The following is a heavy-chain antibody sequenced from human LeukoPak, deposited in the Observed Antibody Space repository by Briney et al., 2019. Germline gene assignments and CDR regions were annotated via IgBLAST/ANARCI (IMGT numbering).Heavy chain of an antibody. CDR3: ATYRDPVNRVAWFDP. CDR2: IYYSGST. J-gene: IGHJ5*02. CDR1: GGSISSYGYY. V-gene: IGHV4-31*03. Sequence: SETPSLTCSVSGGSISSYGYYWSWIRQHPGKGLEWIGFIYYSGSTLYAPSFRSRVTISVDTPKNQFSLQLTSLTAADTAIYYCATYRDPVNRVAWFDPWGQGMLVTVSS. D-gene: IGHD4-17*01.